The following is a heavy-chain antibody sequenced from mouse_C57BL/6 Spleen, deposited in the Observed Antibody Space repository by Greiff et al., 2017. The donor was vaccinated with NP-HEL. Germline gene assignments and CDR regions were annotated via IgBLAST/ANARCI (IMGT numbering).Heavy chain of an antibody. CDR2: INPSTGGT. CDR3: ARPTVVANAMDY. D-gene: IGHD1-1*01. V-gene: IGHV1-42*01. Sequence: VQLKESGPELVKPGASVKISCKASGYSFTGYYMNWVKQSPEKSLEWIGEINPSTGGTTYNQKFKAKATLTVDKSSSTAYMQLKSLTSEDSAVYYCARPTVVANAMDYWGQGTSVTVSS. CDR1: GYSFTGYY. J-gene: IGHJ4*01.